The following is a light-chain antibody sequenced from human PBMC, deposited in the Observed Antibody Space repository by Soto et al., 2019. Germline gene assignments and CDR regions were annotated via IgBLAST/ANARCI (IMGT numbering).Light chain of an antibody. J-gene: IGKJ2*01. CDR2: SAS. CDR1: QSMSDS. CDR3: QQSYSNSYT. V-gene: IGKV1-39*01. Sequence: DIPLTQSPSSLSASVGDRVTITCRASQSMSDSLNWYQQKSGQAPKLLIYSASNLESGVPSRFSGGESGTDFTLTISSLQPEDFGTYFCQQSYSNSYTFGQGTTLEIK.